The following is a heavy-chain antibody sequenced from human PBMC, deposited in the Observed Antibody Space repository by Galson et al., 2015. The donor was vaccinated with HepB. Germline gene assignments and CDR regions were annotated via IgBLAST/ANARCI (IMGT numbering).Heavy chain of an antibody. D-gene: IGHD6-19*01. CDR1: GYTFTNYW. V-gene: IGHV5-10-1*01. CDR3: ARLQSSIAEAGDY. J-gene: IGHJ4*02. CDR2: IDPTDSYT. Sequence: QSGAEVKKPGESLTISCTASGYTFTNYWISWVRQMPGKGLEWMGRIDPTDSYTDYRPSFQGHVTISVDKSTSTAFLHWSSLQASDTAVYYCARLQSSIAEAGDYWGQGTLITVSS.